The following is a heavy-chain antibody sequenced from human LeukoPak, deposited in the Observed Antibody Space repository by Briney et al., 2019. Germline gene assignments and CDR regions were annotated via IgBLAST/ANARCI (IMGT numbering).Heavy chain of an antibody. V-gene: IGHV3-48*03. J-gene: IGHJ4*02. D-gene: IGHD3-10*01. CDR2: ISSSGSTI. CDR1: GFTFSSYE. CDR3: ARELWFGESY. Sequence: PGGSLRLSCAASGFTFSSYEMNWVRQAPGKGLEWVSYISSSGSTIYYADSVKGRFTISRDNAKNSLYLQMNSLSAEDTAVYYCARELWFGESYWGQGTLVTVSS.